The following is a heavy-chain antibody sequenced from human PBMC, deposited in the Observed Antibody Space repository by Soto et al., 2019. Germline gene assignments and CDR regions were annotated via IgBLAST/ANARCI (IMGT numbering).Heavy chain of an antibody. CDR3: ARTWGGDTAMRY. Sequence: QVQLVQSGAEVKKPGASVKVSCKASGYTFTSYAMHWVRQAPGQRLEWMGWINAGNGNTKYSQKFQGRVTITRDTSASTAYMALSSLRSEDTAVYYCARTWGGDTAMRYWGQGTLVTVSS. CDR2: INAGNGNT. CDR1: GYTFTSYA. V-gene: IGHV1-3*01. J-gene: IGHJ4*02. D-gene: IGHD5-18*01.